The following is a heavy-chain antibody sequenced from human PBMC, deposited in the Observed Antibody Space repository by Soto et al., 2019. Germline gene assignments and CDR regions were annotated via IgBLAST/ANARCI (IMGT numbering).Heavy chain of an antibody. D-gene: IGHD4-17*01. CDR1: GFTFSSYG. CDR2: ISYDGGNK. J-gene: IGHJ6*03. V-gene: IGHV3-30*18. CDR3: AKDTVPTLDYMDV. Sequence: QVQLVESGGGVVQPGRFLRLSCAASGFTFSSYGIHWVRQAPGKGLEWVAVISYDGGNKYYADSVKGRFTISRDNSKNTLYLQMNSLRAEDTAVYYCAKDTVPTLDYMDVWGKGTTVTVSS.